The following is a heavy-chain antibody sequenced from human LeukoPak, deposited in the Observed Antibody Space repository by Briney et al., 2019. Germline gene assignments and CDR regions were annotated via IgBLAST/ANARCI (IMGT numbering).Heavy chain of an antibody. Sequence: PGGSLRLSCAASGFTFNNYAVTWVRQAPGKGLEWVAAINASGGSKFFADSVKGRFAISRDNSKNTLYLQMNSLRAEDTAVYYCARDMGCTSTYCSTDPGYFDYWGQGTLVTVSS. CDR2: INASGGSK. J-gene: IGHJ4*02. D-gene: IGHD2-8*01. CDR1: GFTFNNYA. V-gene: IGHV3-23*01. CDR3: ARDMGCTSTYCSTDPGYFDY.